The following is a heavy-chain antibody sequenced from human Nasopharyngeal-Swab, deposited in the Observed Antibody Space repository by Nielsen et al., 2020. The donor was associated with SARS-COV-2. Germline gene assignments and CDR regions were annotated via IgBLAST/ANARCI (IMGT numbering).Heavy chain of an antibody. Sequence: RQAPGKGLEWVAVISYDGSNKYYADSVKGRFTISRDNSKNTLYLQMNSLRAEDTAVYYCARGGGSSSSAPFDYWGQGTLVTVSS. CDR2: ISYDGSNK. V-gene: IGHV3-30-3*01. CDR3: ARGGGSSSSAPFDY. D-gene: IGHD6-6*01. J-gene: IGHJ4*02.